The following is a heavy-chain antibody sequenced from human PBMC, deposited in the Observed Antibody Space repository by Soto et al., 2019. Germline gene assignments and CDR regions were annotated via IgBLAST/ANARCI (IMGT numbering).Heavy chain of an antibody. D-gene: IGHD6-19*01. CDR2: ISAYNGNT. V-gene: IGHV1-18*04. J-gene: IGHJ4*02. Sequence: GAAVKVSCKAPGYTFTSYGISWVRQAPGQGLEWMGWISAYNGNTNYAQKLQGRVTMTTDTSTSTAYMELRSLRSDDTAVYYCASYRGSGWYDYRGQRTLVTVSS. CDR3: ASYRGSGWYDY. CDR1: GYTFTSYG.